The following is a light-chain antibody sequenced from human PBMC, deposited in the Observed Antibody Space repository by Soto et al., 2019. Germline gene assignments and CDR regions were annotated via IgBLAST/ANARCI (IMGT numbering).Light chain of an antibody. CDR3: QSYDSSLSDV. Sequence: QSVLTQPPSVSGAPGQRVTISCTGSSSNIGAGYDVHGYQQLPGTAPKLLIYGNSNRPSGVPDRFSGSKSGTSASLAITGLQAEDEADYYCQSYDSSLSDVVGTGTKVTVL. CDR2: GNS. V-gene: IGLV1-40*01. CDR1: SSNIGAGYD. J-gene: IGLJ1*01.